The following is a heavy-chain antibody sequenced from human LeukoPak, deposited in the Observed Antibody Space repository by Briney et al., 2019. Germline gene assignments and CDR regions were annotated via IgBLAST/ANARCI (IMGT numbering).Heavy chain of an antibody. J-gene: IGHJ6*02. V-gene: IGHV5-51*01. CDR1: GYSFTSYW. CDR2: IYPGDSDT. Sequence: GESLKISCKGSGYSFTSYWIGWVRQMPRKGLEWMEIIYPGDSDTRYSPSFQGQVTISADKSISTAYLQWSSLKASDTAMYYCARIAVAGRGGGYYYYGMDVWGQGTTVTVSS. D-gene: IGHD6-19*01. CDR3: ARIAVAGRGGGYYYYGMDV.